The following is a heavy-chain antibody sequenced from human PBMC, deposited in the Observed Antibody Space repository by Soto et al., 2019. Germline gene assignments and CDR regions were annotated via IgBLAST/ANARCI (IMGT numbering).Heavy chain of an antibody. D-gene: IGHD6-6*01. CDR2: IKQDGSEN. V-gene: IGHV3-7*01. Sequence: EVQLVESGGGLVQPGGSLRLSCAASGFTFSSYWMSWVRQAPGKGLECVANIKQDGSENYYMDSVKGRFTSSRDNAKNSLYLQMNSRRAEYTAVYYCAREKRGWQLGYWGQGTLVTVSS. J-gene: IGHJ4*02. CDR3: AREKRGWQLGY. CDR1: GFTFSSYW.